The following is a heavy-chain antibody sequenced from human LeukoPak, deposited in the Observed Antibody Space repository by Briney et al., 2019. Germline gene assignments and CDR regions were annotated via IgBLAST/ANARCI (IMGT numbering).Heavy chain of an antibody. CDR2: ISGSGITT. V-gene: IGHV3-23*01. J-gene: IGHJ6*03. CDR1: GITFSSYA. Sequence: PGGSLRLSCAASGITFSSYAMSWVRQAPGKGLEWVSGISGSGITTYYADSVKGRFTISRDNSKNTLYLHMSSLRAEDTAVYYCACTAYYYYYLDVWGKGTTVTVSS. D-gene: IGHD5-18*01. CDR3: ACTAYYYYYLDV.